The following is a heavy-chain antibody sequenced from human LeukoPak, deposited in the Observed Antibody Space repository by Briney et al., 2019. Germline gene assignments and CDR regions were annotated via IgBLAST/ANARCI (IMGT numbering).Heavy chain of an antibody. J-gene: IGHJ3*02. CDR2: INHSGST. D-gene: IGHD3-3*01. CDR3: AGGRGFWSGYYTGSDAFDI. Sequence: SETLSLTCAVYGGSFSGYYWSWIRQPPGKGLEWIGEINHSGSTNYNPSLKSRVTISVDTSKNQFSLKLSSVTAADTAVYYCAGGRGFWSGYYTGSDAFDIWGQGTMVTVSS. V-gene: IGHV4-34*01. CDR1: GGSFSGYY.